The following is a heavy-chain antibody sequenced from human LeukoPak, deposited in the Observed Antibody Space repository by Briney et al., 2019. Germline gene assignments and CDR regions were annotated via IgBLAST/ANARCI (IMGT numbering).Heavy chain of an antibody. CDR2: ISSSGSTI. CDR1: GFTFSDYY. J-gene: IGHJ3*02. CDR3: AGDWRSYYLRGDAFDI. D-gene: IGHD3-3*01. Sequence: PGGSLRLSCAASGFTFSDYYMSWIRQAPGKGLEWVSYISSSGSTIYYADSVKGRFTISRDNAKNSLYLQMNSLRAEDTAVYYCAGDWRSYYLRGDAFDIWGQGTMVTVSS. V-gene: IGHV3-11*01.